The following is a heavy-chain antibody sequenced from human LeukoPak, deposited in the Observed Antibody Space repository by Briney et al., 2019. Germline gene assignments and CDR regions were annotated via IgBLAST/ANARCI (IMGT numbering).Heavy chain of an antibody. CDR2: IYPADSDT. V-gene: IGHV5-51*01. CDR3: ARPVTVAGRFYFDY. J-gene: IGHJ4*02. D-gene: IGHD6-19*01. CDR1: GYSFTNQW. Sequence: GESLKISCKASGYSFTNQWIGWVRQVPGKGLEWMGIIYPADSDTRYSPSFQGQVTISADKSISTAYLQWSSLKASDTAMYYCARPVTVAGRFYFDYWGQGTLVTVSS.